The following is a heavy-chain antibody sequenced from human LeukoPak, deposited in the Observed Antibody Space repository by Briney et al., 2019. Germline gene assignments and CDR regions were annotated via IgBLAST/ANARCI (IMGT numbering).Heavy chain of an antibody. D-gene: IGHD3-10*01. Sequence: GGSLRLSCVEPGVTFFSYGMCTVRQAPGKGLEWVAVIWYDGSNKYYADSVKGRFTISRDNSKNTLYLQMNSLRAEDTAVYYCTKVFITFGELSGKWFDPWGQGTLVTVSS. CDR2: IWYDGSNK. CDR3: TKVFITFGELSGKWFDP. J-gene: IGHJ5*02. CDR1: GVTFFSYG. V-gene: IGHV3-33*06.